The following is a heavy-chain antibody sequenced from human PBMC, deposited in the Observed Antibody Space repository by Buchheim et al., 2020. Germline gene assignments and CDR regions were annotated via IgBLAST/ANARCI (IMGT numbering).Heavy chain of an antibody. V-gene: IGHV3-7*01. Sequence: EVQLVESGGGLVQPGGSLRLSCAASGFTFSSYWMNWVRQAPGKGLEWVATIEPDGSETDYVVSGKGRFTISRANTKNSLYLQVNSLRVEDTAVYYCARVSGPLDYWGQGTL. CDR3: ARVSGPLDY. CDR2: IEPDGSET. CDR1: GFTFSSYW. J-gene: IGHJ4*02.